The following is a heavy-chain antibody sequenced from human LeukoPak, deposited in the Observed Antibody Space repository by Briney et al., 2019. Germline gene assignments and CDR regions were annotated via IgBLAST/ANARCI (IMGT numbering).Heavy chain of an antibody. Sequence: SETLSLTCAVYGGSFSGYYWSWIRQPPGKGLEWIGEINHSGSTNYNPSLKSRVTISVDTSKNQFSLKLSSVTAADTAVYYCASADYYDSSGYSPYYYFGYWGQGTLVTVSS. J-gene: IGHJ4*02. D-gene: IGHD3-22*01. V-gene: IGHV4-34*01. CDR2: INHSGST. CDR3: ASADYYDSSGYSPYYYFGY. CDR1: GGSFSGYY.